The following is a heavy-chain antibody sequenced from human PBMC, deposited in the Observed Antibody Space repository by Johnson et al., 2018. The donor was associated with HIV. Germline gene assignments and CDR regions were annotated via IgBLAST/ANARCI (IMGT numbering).Heavy chain of an antibody. CDR3: ARDWDDTAFDI. J-gene: IGHJ3*02. V-gene: IGHV3-30*04. D-gene: IGHD3-22*01. CDR2: ISYDGNNK. Sequence: QVQLVESGGGVVQPGGSLRLSCAASGFTFSSYAMHWVRQAPGKGLEWVAVISYDGNNKYYADSVKGRFTISRDNSKNTLYLQMNSLRAEDTAVYYCARDWDDTAFDIWGQGTMVTVSS. CDR1: GFTFSSYA.